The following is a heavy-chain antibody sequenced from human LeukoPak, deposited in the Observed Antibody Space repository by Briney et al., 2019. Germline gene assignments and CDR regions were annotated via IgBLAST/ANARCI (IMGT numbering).Heavy chain of an antibody. V-gene: IGHV1-69*05. CDR2: IIPIFDTT. CDR3: ARDLITDLTFDN. J-gene: IGHJ4*02. CDR1: GGTFSNYG. Sequence: GSSVKVSCKTSGGTFSNYGINWVRQAPGQGLEWMGRIIPIFDTTNYAQKFQGRVTITTDVPTSTAYMELSSRRSEDTAVYYCARDLITDLTFDNWGQGTLVTVSS. D-gene: IGHD5-24*01.